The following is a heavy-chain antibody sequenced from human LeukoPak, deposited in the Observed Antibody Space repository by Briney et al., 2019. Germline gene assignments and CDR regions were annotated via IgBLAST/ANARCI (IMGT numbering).Heavy chain of an antibody. D-gene: IGHD3-22*01. V-gene: IGHV4-34*01. Sequence: SETLSLICAVYGGSFSGYYWSWIRQPPGKGLEWIGEINHSGSTNYNPSLKSRVTISVDTSKNQFSLKLSSVTAADTAVYYCARDYYDSSGPYYYYMDVWGKGTTVTVSS. CDR3: ARDYYDSSGPYYYYMDV. CDR1: GGSFSGYY. CDR2: INHSGST. J-gene: IGHJ6*03.